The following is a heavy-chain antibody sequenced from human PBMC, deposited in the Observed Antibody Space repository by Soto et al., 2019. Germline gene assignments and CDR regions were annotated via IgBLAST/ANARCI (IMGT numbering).Heavy chain of an antibody. CDR3: ARGYEGTPYYYYYGMDV. J-gene: IGHJ6*02. Sequence: SVKVSCRASGGTFSSYAISWVRQAPGQGLEWMGGIIPIFGTANYAQKFQGRVTITADKSTSTAYMELSSLRSEDTAVYYCARGYEGTPYYYYYGMDVWGQGTTVTVSS. D-gene: IGHD1-1*01. CDR2: IIPIFGTA. V-gene: IGHV1-69*06. CDR1: GGTFSSYA.